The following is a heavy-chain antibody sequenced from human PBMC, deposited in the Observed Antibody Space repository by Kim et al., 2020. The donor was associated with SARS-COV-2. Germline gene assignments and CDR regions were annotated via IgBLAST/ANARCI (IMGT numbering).Heavy chain of an antibody. CDR3: ARSTSITIFGVVGYMDV. CDR2: IYYSGST. CDR1: GGSISRYY. V-gene: IGHV4-59*08. J-gene: IGHJ6*03. Sequence: SETLSLTCTVSGGSISRYYWSWIRQPPGKGLEWIGYIYYSGSTNYNPSLKSRVTISVDTSKNQFSLKLSSVTAADTAVYYCARSTSITIFGVVGYMDVWGKGTTVTVSS. D-gene: IGHD3-3*01.